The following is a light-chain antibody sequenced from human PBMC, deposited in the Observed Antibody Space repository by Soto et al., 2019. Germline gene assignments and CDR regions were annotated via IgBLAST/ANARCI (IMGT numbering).Light chain of an antibody. Sequence: EKVMTQSPANLSVSPGERATLSCRASHSVGSTLAWYQQKPGQAPRLLMYDTSSRATGITARFSGSGSGTDFTLTISRLEPEDFAVYYCHPYGSSPWTVGQGTQVDIK. CDR3: HPYGSSPWT. CDR2: DTS. J-gene: IGKJ1*01. CDR1: HSVGST. V-gene: IGKV3-20*01.